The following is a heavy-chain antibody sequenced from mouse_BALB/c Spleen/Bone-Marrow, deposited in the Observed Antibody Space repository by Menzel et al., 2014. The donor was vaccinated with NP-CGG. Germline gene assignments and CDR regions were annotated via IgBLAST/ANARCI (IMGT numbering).Heavy chain of an antibody. Sequence: EVQGVESGGGLVQPGHSLRLSCATSGFTFSDFYMEWVRQPPGKRLEWIAASRNRAKHYTTEYSASVKGRFIVSRDTSQSILYLQMNALRAEDTAIYYCARDVGYGNYFVYWGQGTLVTVSA. CDR2: SRNRAKHYTT. V-gene: IGHV7-1*02. CDR1: GFTFSDFY. J-gene: IGHJ3*01. D-gene: IGHD2-10*02. CDR3: ARDVGYGNYFVY.